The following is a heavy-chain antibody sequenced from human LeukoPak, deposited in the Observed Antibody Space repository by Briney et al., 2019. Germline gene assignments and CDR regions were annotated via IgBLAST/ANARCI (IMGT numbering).Heavy chain of an antibody. V-gene: IGHV1-46*01. CDR3: ARDQGSYYYDSSGYPAY. D-gene: IGHD3-22*01. J-gene: IGHJ4*02. CDR2: INPSGGST. Sequence: HWVRQAPGQGLEWMGIINPSGGSTSYAQKFQGRVTMTRDTSTSTVYMELSSLRSEDTAVYYCARDQGSYYYDSSGYPAYWGQGTLVTVSS.